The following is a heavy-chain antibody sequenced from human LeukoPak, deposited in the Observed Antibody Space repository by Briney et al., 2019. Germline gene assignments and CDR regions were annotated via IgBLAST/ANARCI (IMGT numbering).Heavy chain of an antibody. CDR1: VGSISRYY. Sequence: PSETLSLTRTVSVGSISRYYWSWLRQPPWKGVEGVGGSYYSGRTNYNPSLKSRVIISRATSKNQSSQKLSYVPAADTAAYYCARTYCSGGSCYSVWFDPWGQGTLVTVSS. D-gene: IGHD2-15*01. CDR3: ARTYCSGGSCYSVWFDP. CDR2: SYYSGRT. J-gene: IGHJ5*02. V-gene: IGHV4-59*01.